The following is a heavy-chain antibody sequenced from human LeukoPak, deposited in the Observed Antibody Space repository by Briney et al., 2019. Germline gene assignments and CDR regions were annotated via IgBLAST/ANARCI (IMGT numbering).Heavy chain of an antibody. J-gene: IGHJ3*02. Sequence: GGSLRLSCAASGFSFSSYWMTWVRQAPGKGLEWVSSISSSSSYIYYADSVKGRFTISRDNAKNSLYLQMNSLRAEDTAVYYCARDHGDIVVVVAATAHDAFDIWGQGTMVTVSS. D-gene: IGHD2-15*01. CDR2: ISSSSSYI. CDR3: ARDHGDIVVVVAATAHDAFDI. V-gene: IGHV3-21*01. CDR1: GFSFSSYW.